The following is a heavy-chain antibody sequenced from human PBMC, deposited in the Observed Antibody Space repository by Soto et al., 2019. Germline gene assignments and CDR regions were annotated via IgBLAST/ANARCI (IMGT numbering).Heavy chain of an antibody. D-gene: IGHD2-21*02. V-gene: IGHV3-23*01. J-gene: IGHJ4*02. Sequence: LRLSCAASGFTFSSYAMSWVRQAPGKGLEWVSAISGSGGSTYYADSVKGRFTISRDNSKNTLYLQMNSLRAEDTAVYYCAKDPHIVVVTAILDYWGQGTLVTVSS. CDR3: AKDPHIVVVTAILDY. CDR2: ISGSGGST. CDR1: GFTFSSYA.